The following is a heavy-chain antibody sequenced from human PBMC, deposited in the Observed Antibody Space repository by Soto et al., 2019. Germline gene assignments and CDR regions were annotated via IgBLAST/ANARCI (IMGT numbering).Heavy chain of an antibody. Sequence: GQLLQSGDEVKKPGASVRVSCRASGYDFTSYGISWVRQAPGQGLEWVSWISAYNGKRDTVKKFQGRVTMTLDTSSDKANMEMGYLTSADTAVYYCARGLIVASLHDAFEIWGRGTMVAVSS. V-gene: IGHV1-18*01. CDR1: GYDFTSYG. D-gene: IGHD2-21*01. CDR2: ISAYNGKR. CDR3: ARGLIVASLHDAFEI. J-gene: IGHJ3*02.